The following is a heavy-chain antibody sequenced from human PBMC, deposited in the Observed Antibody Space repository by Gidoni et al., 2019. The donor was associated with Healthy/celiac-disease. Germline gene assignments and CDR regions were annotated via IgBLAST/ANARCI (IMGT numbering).Heavy chain of an antibody. V-gene: IGHV4-34*01. Sequence: QVPLQQRGSRLLKPSETLSLTCAISAPSFSGYSGSWIRQSPGRGLEWIAEITHPGSTNYKPSLRSRVTISVDASKNQFSLQLRSVTAADTAVYYCARGRYHDSSGFPYWGQGTLVTVSS. D-gene: IGHD3-22*01. CDR2: ITHPGST. CDR3: ARGRYHDSSGFPY. J-gene: IGHJ4*02. CDR1: APSFSGYS.